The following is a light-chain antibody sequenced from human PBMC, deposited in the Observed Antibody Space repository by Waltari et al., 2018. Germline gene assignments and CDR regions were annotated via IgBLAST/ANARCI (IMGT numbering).Light chain of an antibody. J-gene: IGKJ4*01. CDR1: QSVGNY. V-gene: IGKV1-39*01. CDR3: QQTYSAPLS. Sequence: IQMTQSPSSLSASVGDRVTITCRASQSVGNYVNWDQHIPGQAPKVRIYAASTLQGGVPSRFSGSGSGTVFTLTINSLQPEDLSIYYCQQTYSAPLSFGGGTKVEMK. CDR2: AAS.